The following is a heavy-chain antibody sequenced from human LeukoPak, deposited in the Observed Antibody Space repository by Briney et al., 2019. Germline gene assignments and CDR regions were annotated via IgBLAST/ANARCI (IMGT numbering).Heavy chain of an antibody. CDR3: TRHNYDRSGYGAFDI. V-gene: IGHV3-73*01. CDR2: IRSKTNNYAT. D-gene: IGHD3-22*01. J-gene: IGHJ3*02. Sequence: GGSLRLSCAASGFTFSGSDIHWVRQASGKGLEWVGHIRSKTNNYATADAASVKGKFTFSRDDSKNTAYIQMNSLKTEDTAVYYCTRHNYDRSGYGAFDIWGQGTMVTVSS. CDR1: GFTFSGSD.